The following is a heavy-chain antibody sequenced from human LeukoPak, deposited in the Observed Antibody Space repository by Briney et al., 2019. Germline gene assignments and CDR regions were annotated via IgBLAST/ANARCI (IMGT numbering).Heavy chain of an antibody. V-gene: IGHV4-31*01. Sequence: SETLSLTCNVSSGSISSGTHYWSWVRQRPGKGLEWIGHIFHSGSTYYNPSLQSQSIISIDTSKSQFSLNLNSVTAADTAVYYRARVLTIGGMRFDSWGQGTLVTVSS. J-gene: IGHJ4*02. CDR1: SGSISSGTHY. CDR2: IFHSGST. CDR3: ARVLTIGGMRFDS. D-gene: IGHD3-10*01.